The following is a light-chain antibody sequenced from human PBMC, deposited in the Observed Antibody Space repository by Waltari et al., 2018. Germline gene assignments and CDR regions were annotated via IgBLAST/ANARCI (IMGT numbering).Light chain of an antibody. CDR3: CSYAGGSRVI. Sequence: HSALTQPASLSGSPGQSITISCAGTKNDIGPYNFVPWFQQFPGQAPKLIVSEATKRPSGVSYRFSGSKSGNTASLTISGLQAEDEADYYCCSYAGGSRVIFGGGTKLTVL. V-gene: IGLV2-23*01. CDR2: EAT. J-gene: IGLJ2*01. CDR1: KNDIGPYNF.